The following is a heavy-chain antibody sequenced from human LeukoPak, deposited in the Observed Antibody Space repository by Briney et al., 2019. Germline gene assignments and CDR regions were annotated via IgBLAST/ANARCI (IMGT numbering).Heavy chain of an antibody. CDR2: IYYSGST. V-gene: IGHV4-59*01. Sequence: SETLSLTCTVSGGSISSYYWSWIRQPPGKGLEWIGYIYYSGSTNYNPSLKSRVTISVDTSKNQFSLKLSSVTAADTAAYYCARDPTGYSYGIDYWGQGTLVTVSS. CDR3: ARDPTGYSYGIDY. D-gene: IGHD5-18*01. CDR1: GGSISSYY. J-gene: IGHJ4*02.